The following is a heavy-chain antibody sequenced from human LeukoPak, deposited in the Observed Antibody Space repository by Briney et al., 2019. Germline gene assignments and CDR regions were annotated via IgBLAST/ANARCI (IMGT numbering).Heavy chain of an antibody. CDR3: ARLSDRDPQHWFDP. D-gene: IGHD3-10*01. V-gene: IGHV4-59*08. CDR2: IYYIGTT. Sequence: SETLSLTCTVSGGSISSYYWSWIRQPPGKGLEWIGYIYYIGTTFYNPSLKSRLTLSVDTSKNQFSLKLGSVTAADTSVYYCARLSDRDPQHWFDPWGQGILVTVSS. J-gene: IGHJ5*02. CDR1: GGSISSYY.